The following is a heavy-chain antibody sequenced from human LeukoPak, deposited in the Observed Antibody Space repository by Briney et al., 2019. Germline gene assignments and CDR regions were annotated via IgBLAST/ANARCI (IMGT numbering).Heavy chain of an antibody. Sequence: PGGSLRLSCAASGFTFSSYGMHWVRQAPGKGLEWVAVIWYDGSNKYYADSVKGRFTISRDNSKNTLYLQMNSLRAEDTAVYYCARAFTLTGYYVLGHWGQGTLVTVSS. CDR3: ARAFTLTGYYVLGH. V-gene: IGHV3-33*01. J-gene: IGHJ4*02. CDR2: IWYDGSNK. CDR1: GFTFSSYG. D-gene: IGHD3-9*01.